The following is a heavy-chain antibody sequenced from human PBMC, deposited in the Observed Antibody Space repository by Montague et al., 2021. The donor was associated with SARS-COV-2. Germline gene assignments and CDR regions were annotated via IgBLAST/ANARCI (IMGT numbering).Heavy chain of an antibody. D-gene: IGHD4-23*01. CDR3: ARWDPHTWTLIGLRGKSASDY. CDR2: INHSGTT. CDR1: GGSFSGYY. Sequence: SETLSLTCAVYGGSFSGYYWTWIRQSPGKGLEWISEINHSGTTNYNFNPSLRSRVTISVDTSKSQFSLKLSSVTAADTGVYYCARWDPHTWTLIGLRGKSASDYWGQGTLVTVSS. J-gene: IGHJ4*02. V-gene: IGHV4-34*01.